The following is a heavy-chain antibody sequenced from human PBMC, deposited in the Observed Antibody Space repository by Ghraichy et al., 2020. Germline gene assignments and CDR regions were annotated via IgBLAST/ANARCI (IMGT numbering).Heavy chain of an antibody. V-gene: IGHV1-2*02. D-gene: IGHD2-2*02. Sequence: ASVKVSCKASGYTFTGYYMHWVRQAPGQGLEWMGWINPNSGGTNYAQKFQGRVTMTRDTSISTAYMELSRLRSDDTAVYYCASYVDQLLYRGWNHTDAFDIWGQGTMVTVSA. CDR1: GYTFTGYY. CDR3: ASYVDQLLYRGWNHTDAFDI. J-gene: IGHJ3*02. CDR2: INPNSGGT.